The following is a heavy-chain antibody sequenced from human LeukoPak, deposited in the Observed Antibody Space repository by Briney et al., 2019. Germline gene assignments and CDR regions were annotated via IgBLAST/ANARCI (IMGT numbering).Heavy chain of an antibody. J-gene: IGHJ3*02. CDR2: IYYSGST. Sequence: PSETLSLTCTVSGGSISSYYWSWIRQPPGKGLEWIGYIYYSGSTNYNPSLKSRVTISVDTSKNQFSQKLSSVTAADTAVYYCARVGSGWFGAFDIWGQGTMVTVSS. D-gene: IGHD6-19*01. CDR1: GGSISSYY. V-gene: IGHV4-59*01. CDR3: ARVGSGWFGAFDI.